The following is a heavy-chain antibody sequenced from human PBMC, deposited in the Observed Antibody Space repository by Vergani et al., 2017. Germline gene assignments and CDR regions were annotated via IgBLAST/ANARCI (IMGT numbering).Heavy chain of an antibody. J-gene: IGHJ4*02. D-gene: IGHD6-6*01. V-gene: IGHV3-30*18. CDR2: ISYDGSNK. CDR3: AKYGSSADFDY. Sequence: QVQLVESGGGVVQPGRSLRLSCAASGFTFSSYGIHWVRQAPGKGLEWVAVISYDGSNKVYADSVKGRFTIFRDNSRNTLYLQMNSLRAEDTAVYYCAKYGSSADFDYWGQGTLVTVAS. CDR1: GFTFSSYG.